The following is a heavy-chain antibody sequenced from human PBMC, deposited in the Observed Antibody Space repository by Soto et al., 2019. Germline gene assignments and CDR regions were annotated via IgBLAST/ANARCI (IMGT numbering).Heavy chain of an antibody. V-gene: IGHV1-18*04. CDR3: ATSYDSGFDP. CDR1: GYSFSTYD. D-gene: IGHD3-3*01. Sequence: QPQLVQSGAEVREPGASVKLSCKASGYSFSTYDISWLRQAPGKGLEWMGVISPKKGNRNFAWKFLYRVIMTTDTSSNTAYMERESLRYDDTAIYYCATSYDSGFDPWGHGTLVTVSS. CDR2: ISPKKGNR. J-gene: IGHJ5*02.